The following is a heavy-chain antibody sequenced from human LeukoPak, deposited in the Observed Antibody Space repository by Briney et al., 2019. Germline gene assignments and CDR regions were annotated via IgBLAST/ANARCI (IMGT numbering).Heavy chain of an antibody. CDR1: GGSISSSNYY. V-gene: IGHV4-39*02. Sequence: PSETLSLTCTVSGGSISSSNYYWGWIRQPPGKGLEWIASIHYSETAYYNPSLKSRVTISVDTSKNHFSLKLSSVTAADTAVYYCARGPTYQPIDFWGQGTLVTVSS. CDR2: IHYSETA. D-gene: IGHD2-2*01. CDR3: ARGPTYQPIDF. J-gene: IGHJ4*02.